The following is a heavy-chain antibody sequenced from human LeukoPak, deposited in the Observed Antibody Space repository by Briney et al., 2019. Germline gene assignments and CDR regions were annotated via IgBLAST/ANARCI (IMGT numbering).Heavy chain of an antibody. CDR3: ANGLAASGNFLLRDYYYFIDV. CDR1: GFTFNNYA. D-gene: IGHD1-26*01. V-gene: IGHV3-23*01. J-gene: IGHJ6*03. Sequence: GGSLRLSCVASGFTFNNYAMHWVRQAPGKGLEWVSTINGNGAATYYADSFKDRFLISRYDSKSTVYLRMNKLRVEDSGLYYCANGLAASGNFLLRDYYYFIDVWGKGTTVIVS. CDR2: INGNGAAT.